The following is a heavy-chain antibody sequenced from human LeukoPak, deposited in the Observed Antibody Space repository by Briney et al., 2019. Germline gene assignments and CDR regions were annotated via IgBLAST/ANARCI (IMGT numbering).Heavy chain of an antibody. CDR1: GFTFGDYA. D-gene: IGHD1-26*01. V-gene: IGHV3-49*04. CDR3: TRRGGAAHFDY. J-gene: IGHJ4*02. CDR2: IRSKAYGGTT. Sequence: GSLRLSCTASGFTFGDYAMSWVRQAPGKGPEWGGFIRSKAYGGTTEYAASVKGRFTISRDDSKSIAYLQMNSLKTEDTAVYYCTRRGGAAHFDYWGQGTLVTVSS.